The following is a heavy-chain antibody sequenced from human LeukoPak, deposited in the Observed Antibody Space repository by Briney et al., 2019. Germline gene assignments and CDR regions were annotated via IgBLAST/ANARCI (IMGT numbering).Heavy chain of an antibody. J-gene: IGHJ4*02. CDR1: GYRFTSYW. Sequence: GESLKIYFKGSGYRFTSYWIGWVRPMPGKGMEWMGIIYPGDSDTRYSPSFQGQVTISADKSITTAYLQWSSLKASDTAMYYCSRYPNYDILTGYLVDYWGQGTLVTVSS. CDR2: IYPGDSDT. V-gene: IGHV5-51*01. D-gene: IGHD3-9*01. CDR3: SRYPNYDILTGYLVDY.